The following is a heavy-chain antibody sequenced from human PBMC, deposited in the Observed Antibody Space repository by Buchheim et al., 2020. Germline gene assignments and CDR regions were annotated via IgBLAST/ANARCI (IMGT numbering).Heavy chain of an antibody. CDR1: GDSFTSHP. J-gene: IGHJ4*02. D-gene: IGHD2-15*01. CDR3: ARKLEDHIDY. CDR2: INPVNGTA. V-gene: IGHV1-3*01. Sequence: QVQLVQSGAEVKKPGASVKVSCEASGDSFTSHPMHWVRQAPGQRLEWMGWINPVNGTAKYSQKFQGRVTITRDAYASTAYMELSSLRSEDTAVYYCARKLEDHIDYWGQGTL.